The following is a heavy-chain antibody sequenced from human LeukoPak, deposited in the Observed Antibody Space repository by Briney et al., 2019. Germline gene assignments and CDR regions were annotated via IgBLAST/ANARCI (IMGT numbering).Heavy chain of an antibody. CDR3: AKDYCSSTSCRFDY. D-gene: IGHD2-2*01. J-gene: IGHJ4*02. Sequence: GSLRLSCAASGFNFSSYAMGWVRQAPGKGLEWVSAISGSGGSTYYADSVKGRFTISRDNSKNTLYLQMNSLRAEDTAVYYCAKDYCSSTSCRFDYWGQGTLVTVSS. CDR1: GFNFSSYA. CDR2: ISGSGGST. V-gene: IGHV3-23*01.